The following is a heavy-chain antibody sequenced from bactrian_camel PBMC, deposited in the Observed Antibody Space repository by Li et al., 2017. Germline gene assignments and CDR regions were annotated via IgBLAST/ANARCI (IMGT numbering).Heavy chain of an antibody. CDR2: INTYGDI. J-gene: IGHJ4*01. V-gene: IGHV3S63*01. D-gene: IGHD3*01. Sequence: HVQLVESGGGSVQAGGSLRLSCAASGDTINSYCMGWFRQAPGKEREAVTYINTYGDIYYADSVKGRFTVSKDNAKNTVYLQMNSLKREDTAMYYCAADRTCASLMSGTIDSRSQGTQVTV. CDR1: GDTINSYC.